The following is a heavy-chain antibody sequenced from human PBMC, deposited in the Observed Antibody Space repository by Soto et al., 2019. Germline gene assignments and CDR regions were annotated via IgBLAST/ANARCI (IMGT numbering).Heavy chain of an antibody. D-gene: IGHD6-6*01. CDR1: GFTFSSYS. J-gene: IGHJ6*03. CDR2: ISSSSSTI. Sequence: GGSLSLSCAASGFTFSSYSMNWVRQAPGKGLEWVSYISSSSSTIYYADSVKGRFTISRDNAKNSLYLQMNSLRAEDTAVYYCARGPAEEGIAARPYYGGSYMDVWGKGTTVTVSS. V-gene: IGHV3-48*01. CDR3: ARGPAEEGIAARPYYGGSYMDV.